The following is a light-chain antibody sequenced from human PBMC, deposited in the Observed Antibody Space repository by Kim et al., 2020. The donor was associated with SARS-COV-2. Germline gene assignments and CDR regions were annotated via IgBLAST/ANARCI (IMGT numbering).Light chain of an antibody. J-gene: IGKJ2*03. V-gene: IGKV1-5*03. CDR2: KAS. CDR1: QSISNW. Sequence: SASVEDRVTIAGRASQSISNWLAWYQQKPGKAPKLLIYKASSLECGVPSRFSGSGSGTEFTLTISSLQPDDFATYYCQQYNSYLYSFGQGTKLEIK. CDR3: QQYNSYLYS.